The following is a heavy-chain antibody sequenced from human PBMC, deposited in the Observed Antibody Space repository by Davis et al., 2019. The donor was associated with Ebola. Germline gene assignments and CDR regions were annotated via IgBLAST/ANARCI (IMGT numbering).Heavy chain of an antibody. CDR1: GFTFSTYW. D-gene: IGHD6-13*01. CDR3: ARNEQQLGVGAFDI. V-gene: IGHV3-7*01. Sequence: GESLKISCAASGFTFSTYWMNWVRQAPGKGLEWVANIKQDGSEKYYVDSVKGRFTISRDNAKNSLFLHIYSLRAEDTAVYYCARNEQQLGVGAFDIWGQGTMVTVSS. J-gene: IGHJ3*02. CDR2: IKQDGSEK.